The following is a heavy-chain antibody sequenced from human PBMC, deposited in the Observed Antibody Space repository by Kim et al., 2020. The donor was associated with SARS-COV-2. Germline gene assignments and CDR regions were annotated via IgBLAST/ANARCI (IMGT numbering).Heavy chain of an antibody. J-gene: IGHJ3*02. CDR2: ISSSSSYT. Sequence: GGSLRLACAASGFTFSDYYMSWIRQAPGKGLEWVSYISSSSSYTNYADSVKGRFTISRDNAKNSLYLQMNSLRAEDTAVYYCASSLGYDCWSGYKNAFDIWGQGTMVTVSS. V-gene: IGHV3-11*03. D-gene: IGHD3-3*01. CDR3: ASSLGYDCWSGYKNAFDI. CDR1: GFTFSDYY.